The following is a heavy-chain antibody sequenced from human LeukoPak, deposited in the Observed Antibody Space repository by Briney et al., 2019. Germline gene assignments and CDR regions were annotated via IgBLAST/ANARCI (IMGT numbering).Heavy chain of an antibody. CDR2: IYYSGST. J-gene: IGHJ4*02. CDR1: GGSISSSSYY. V-gene: IGHV4-39*01. D-gene: IGHD3-22*01. Sequence: PSETLSLTCTASGGSISSSSYYWGWIRQPPGKGLEWIGMIYYSGSTYYNPSLKSRVTISVDTSKNQFSLKLSSVTDADTAVYYCARHSLDTMIVVVTEFDYWGQGTLVTVSS. CDR3: ARHSLDTMIVVVTEFDY.